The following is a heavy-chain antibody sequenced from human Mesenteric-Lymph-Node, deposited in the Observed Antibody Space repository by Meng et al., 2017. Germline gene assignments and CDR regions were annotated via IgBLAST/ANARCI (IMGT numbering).Heavy chain of an antibody. CDR1: GGSLSSRNV. CDR2: IYHSGRT. Sequence: VELPEAGRVLVEPSGTLCLTCAVSGGSLSSRNVWSWVRQPPGKGLEWIGEIYHSGRTNYNPSLKSRVTISVDESKHQFSLRLSSVTAADTAVYYCARVGAYCGGDCYHPRWGQGTLVTVSS. CDR3: ARVGAYCGGDCYHPR. V-gene: IGHV4-4*02. J-gene: IGHJ4*02. D-gene: IGHD2-21*02.